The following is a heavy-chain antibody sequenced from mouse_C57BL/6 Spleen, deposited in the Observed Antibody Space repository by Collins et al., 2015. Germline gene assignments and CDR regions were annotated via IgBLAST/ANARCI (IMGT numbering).Heavy chain of an antibody. Sequence: GASVRISCKASGYTFTDYYMNWVKQSHGKSLEWIGDINPNNGGTSYNQKFKGKATLTVDKSSNTAYMELRSLTSEDPAVYYCAPIATVVATNAMDYWGQGTSVTVSS. J-gene: IGHJ4*01. CDR3: APIATVVATNAMDY. CDR2: INPNNGGT. CDR1: GYTFTDYY. D-gene: IGHD1-1*01. V-gene: IGHV1-26*01.